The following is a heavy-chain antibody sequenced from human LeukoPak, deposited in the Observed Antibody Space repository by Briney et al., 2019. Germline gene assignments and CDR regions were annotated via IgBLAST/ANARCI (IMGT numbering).Heavy chain of an antibody. Sequence: GGSLRLSCVASGFIFSDYGIQWVRQAPGKGLEWVAVIAYDGNNTYYGDSVRGRFTISRDNSKKMVYLEMNSLRVQDTAVYYCAKTGMLRRVGYLDVWGKGTAVIVSS. J-gene: IGHJ6*04. CDR3: AKTGMLRRVGYLDV. D-gene: IGHD1-1*01. V-gene: IGHV3-30*18. CDR2: IAYDGNNT. CDR1: GFIFSDYG.